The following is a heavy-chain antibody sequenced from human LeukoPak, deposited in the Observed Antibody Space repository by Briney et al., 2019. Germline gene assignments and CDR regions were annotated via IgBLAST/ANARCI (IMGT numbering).Heavy chain of an antibody. D-gene: IGHD5-18*01. CDR1: GGSISSGGYY. CDR2: IYYSGST. V-gene: IGHV4-31*03. J-gene: IGHJ4*02. Sequence: PSQTLSLTCTVSGGSISSGGYYWSWIRQHPGKGLEWIGYIYYSGSTYYNPSLKSRVTISVDTSKNQFSLKLSSVTAADTAVYHCARGWGYSYGSYGYFDYWGQGTLVTVSS. CDR3: ARGWGYSYGSYGYFDY.